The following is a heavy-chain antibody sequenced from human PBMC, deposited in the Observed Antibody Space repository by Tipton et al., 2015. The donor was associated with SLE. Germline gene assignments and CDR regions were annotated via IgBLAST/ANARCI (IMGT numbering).Heavy chain of an antibody. Sequence: GLVKPSQTLSLTCTVSGGSISSGGYYWYWIRQHTGKGLEWIGEVHHSGSTNCNPSLKSRVIISVDTSNYQVSLNLSSVTAADTAVYYCARGRHIVVVIPGGRDYGLDVWGQGTTVTVSS. V-gene: IGHV4-31*03. J-gene: IGHJ6*02. CDR2: VHHSGST. CDR1: GGSISSGGYY. CDR3: ARGRHIVVVIPGGRDYGLDV. D-gene: IGHD2-21*01.